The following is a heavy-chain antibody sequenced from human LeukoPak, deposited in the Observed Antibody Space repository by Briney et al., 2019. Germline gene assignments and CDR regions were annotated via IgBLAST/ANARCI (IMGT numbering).Heavy chain of an antibody. D-gene: IGHD6-19*01. J-gene: IGHJ4*02. V-gene: IGHV1-69*13. Sequence: SVKVSCKASGGTFRLYAISWVRQTPGQGLEWVGGVITISGTANYAQRFQGRVTITADESTNTAYMELSSLRSEDTAVYYCARGFPSGKQWLTNWGQGTLVTVSS. CDR1: GGTFRLYA. CDR2: VITISGTA. CDR3: ARGFPSGKQWLTN.